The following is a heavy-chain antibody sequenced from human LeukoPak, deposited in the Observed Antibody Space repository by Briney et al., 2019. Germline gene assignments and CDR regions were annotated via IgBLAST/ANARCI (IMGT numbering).Heavy chain of an antibody. D-gene: IGHD5-18*01. Sequence: SETLSLTCTVSGGSISSGGYYWSWIRQHPGKGLEWIGYIYYSGSTYYNPSLKSRVTMSVDTSKNQFSLKLSSVTAADTAVYYCARGGAYSSADYWGQGTLVTVSS. V-gene: IGHV4-31*03. CDR1: GGSISSGGYY. J-gene: IGHJ4*02. CDR2: IYYSGST. CDR3: ARGGAYSSADY.